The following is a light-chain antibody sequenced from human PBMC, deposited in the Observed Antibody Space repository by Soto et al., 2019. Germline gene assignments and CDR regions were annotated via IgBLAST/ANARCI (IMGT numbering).Light chain of an antibody. CDR1: QSVSSNY. CDR2: GAS. J-gene: IGKJ2*01. V-gene: IGKV3-20*01. CDR3: QQYGSSPYT. Sequence: EIVLTQSPGTLSLSPGERATLSCRASQSVSSNYLAWYQQKPGQAPRLLIYGASSRVTGIPDRFSGSGSGTEFALLISRLAPEDFAVFYCQQYGSSPYTFGQGTKLEIK.